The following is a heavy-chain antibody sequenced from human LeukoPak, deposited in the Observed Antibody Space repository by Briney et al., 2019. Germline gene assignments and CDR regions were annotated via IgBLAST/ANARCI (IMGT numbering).Heavy chain of an antibody. J-gene: IGHJ5*02. Sequence: PGGSLRLSCAASGFTFNSYPMIWVRQAPGKGLEWVSDISSSGGSTNYADSVKGRFTISRDNSKNTLYLQMNSLRAEDTAVYYCARGPKYYYDLRGDWFDPWGQGTLVTVSS. CDR2: ISSSGGST. CDR3: ARGPKYYYDLRGDWFDP. CDR1: GFTFNSYP. D-gene: IGHD3-22*01. V-gene: IGHV3-23*01.